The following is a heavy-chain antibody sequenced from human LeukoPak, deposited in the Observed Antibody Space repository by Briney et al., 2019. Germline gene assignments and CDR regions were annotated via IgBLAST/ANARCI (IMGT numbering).Heavy chain of an antibody. CDR1: GFTVSTYY. CDR3: ARGLGYCTSTTCLLPFDY. CDR2: IYSGGST. V-gene: IGHV3-53*01. Sequence: GGSLRLSCAVSGFTVSTYYMTWVRQAPGKGLECVSVIYSGGSTYYADSVKGRFTVSRDNSKNTLYLQMNSLRAEDTAMYYCARGLGYCTSTTCLLPFDYWGQGTLVTASS. D-gene: IGHD2-2*01. J-gene: IGHJ4*02.